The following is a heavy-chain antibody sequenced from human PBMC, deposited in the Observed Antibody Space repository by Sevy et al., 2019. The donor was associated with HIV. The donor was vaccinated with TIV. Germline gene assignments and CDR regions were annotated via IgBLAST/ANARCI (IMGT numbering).Heavy chain of an antibody. V-gene: IGHV1-8*01. CDR2: MSPNTGAT. Sequence: GSVKVSCAAFGYTFTTYDINWVRQAPGQGLEWMGWMSPNTGATGFAQKFQGRVTLTRNKSITTAYMELSSLTYEDTAIYYCARGGNGDFWSYEYYYYGMDVWGQGTTVTVSS. D-gene: IGHD3-3*01. CDR1: GYTFTTYD. J-gene: IGHJ6*02. CDR3: ARGGNGDFWSYEYYYYGMDV.